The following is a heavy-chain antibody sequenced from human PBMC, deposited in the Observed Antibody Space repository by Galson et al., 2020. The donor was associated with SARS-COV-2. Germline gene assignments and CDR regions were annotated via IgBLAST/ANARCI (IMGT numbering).Heavy chain of an antibody. CDR2: MNPNSGNT. J-gene: IGHJ4*02. D-gene: IGHD2-2*01. V-gene: IGHV1-8*02. Sequence: ASVKVSCKASGYTFTSYDINWVRQATGQGLEWMGWMNPNSGNTDYAQKFQGRVTMTRNTSISTAYMELSSLRSEGTAVYYCARGGRYCSSTSCYSDEPFDYWGQGTRVTVFS. CDR3: ARGGRYCSSTSCYSDEPFDY. CDR1: GYTFTSYD.